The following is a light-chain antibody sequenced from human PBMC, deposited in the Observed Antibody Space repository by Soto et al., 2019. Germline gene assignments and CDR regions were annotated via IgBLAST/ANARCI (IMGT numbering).Light chain of an antibody. Sequence: DIVMTQSPATMSLSPGGRATLSCRASQSVSSSYLAWYQQKPGQAPRLLIYGASSRATGIPDRFSGSGSGTDFTLTISRLEPEDFAVYYCQQYGSSPPLTFGGGTKVDIK. CDR1: QSVSSSY. CDR3: QQYGSSPPLT. V-gene: IGKV3-20*01. J-gene: IGKJ4*01. CDR2: GAS.